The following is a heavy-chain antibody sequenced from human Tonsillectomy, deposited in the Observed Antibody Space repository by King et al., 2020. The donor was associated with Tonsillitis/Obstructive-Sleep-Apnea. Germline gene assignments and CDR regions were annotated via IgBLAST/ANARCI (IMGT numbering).Heavy chain of an antibody. Sequence: VQLPQWGAGLLKPSETLSLTCAVYGGSFSGYYWSWIRQPPGKGLEWIGEINHSGSTNYNPSLKSRVTISVDTSKNQFSLKLSSVTAADTAVYYCASLGNIVVVPASPNAYNPPYFDYWGQGTLVTVSS. J-gene: IGHJ4*02. CDR1: GGSFSGYY. CDR3: ASLGNIVVVPASPNAYNPPYFDY. D-gene: IGHD2-2*01. CDR2: INHSGST. V-gene: IGHV4-34*01.